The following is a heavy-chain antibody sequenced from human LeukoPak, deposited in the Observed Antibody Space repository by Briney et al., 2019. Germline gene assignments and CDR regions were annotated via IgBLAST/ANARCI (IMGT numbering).Heavy chain of an antibody. CDR1: GFTFSSFL. V-gene: IGHV3-30*02. D-gene: IGHD3/OR15-3a*01. CDR2: IRYDGSNK. CDR3: AKDDGFWYHAFDI. Sequence: GGSLRLSCAASGFTFSSFLMTWVRQAPGKGLEWVAFIRYDGSNKYYADSVKGRFTISRDNSKNTLYLQMNSLRAEDTAVYYCAKDDGFWYHAFDIWGQGTMVTVSS. J-gene: IGHJ3*02.